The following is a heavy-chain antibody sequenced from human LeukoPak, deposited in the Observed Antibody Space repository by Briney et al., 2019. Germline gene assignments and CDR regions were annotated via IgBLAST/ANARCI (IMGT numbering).Heavy chain of an antibody. V-gene: IGHV3-23*01. J-gene: IGHJ4*02. CDR3: AKYGRSTWFYLDS. CDR2: VSVSGSST. CDR1: GFTFSSYA. Sequence: QTGGSLRLSCAASGFTFSSYAMSWVRQAPGKGLEWVSGVSVSGSSTHYADSMKGRFTISRDNSKNTVYLQMNSLTAEDTAVYYCAKYGRSTWFYLDSWGQGTLVTVSS. D-gene: IGHD6-13*01.